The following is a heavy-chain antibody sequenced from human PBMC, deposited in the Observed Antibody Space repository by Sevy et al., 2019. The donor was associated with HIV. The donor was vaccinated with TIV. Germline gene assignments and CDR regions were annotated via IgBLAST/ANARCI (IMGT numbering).Heavy chain of an antibody. V-gene: IGHV3-23*01. CDR2: ISATGGST. D-gene: IGHD2-21*02. CDR1: GFTLTSYT. CDR3: AKTLQKLPFHPHYFDY. Sequence: GGCLRLSCAASGFTLTSYTMNWVHQAPGKGLEWVASISATGGSTYYADSVKGRFTISRDVSKGTLYLQMNSLTAEDTAIFYCAKTLQKLPFHPHYFDYWGQGTLVTVSS. J-gene: IGHJ4*02.